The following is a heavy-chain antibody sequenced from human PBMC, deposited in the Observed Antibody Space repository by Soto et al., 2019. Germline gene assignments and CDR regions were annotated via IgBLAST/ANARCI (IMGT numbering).Heavy chain of an antibody. CDR2: ISYSGT. V-gene: IGHV4-30-4*01. J-gene: IGHJ6*02. CDR1: GGSITAGNYV. Sequence: SETLSLTCTVSGGSITAGNYVLTWIRQSPGKGLEWIGYISYSGTYYNPSLKSRLTISIDTSKNQLSLQVTSVTAADTAVYYCATRSANFFFYGMDVWGQGTTVTVSS. CDR3: ATRSANFFFYGMDV.